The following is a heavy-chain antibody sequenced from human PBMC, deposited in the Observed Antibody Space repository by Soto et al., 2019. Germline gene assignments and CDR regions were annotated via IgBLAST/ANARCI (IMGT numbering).Heavy chain of an antibody. CDR3: ATIVVVPTPIEPYYYYYDMDV. CDR2: IFHSAST. V-gene: IGHV4-61*01. Sequence: PSETLSLTCTVSGGSVSSNYYWSWIRQPPGKGLEWIGYIFHSASTNYNPSLKSRVTILIDMSKNQFSLKLSSVTAADTAVYYCATIVVVPTPIEPYYYYYDMDVWGQGTTVTVS. J-gene: IGHJ6*02. CDR1: GGSVSSNYY. D-gene: IGHD2-2*01.